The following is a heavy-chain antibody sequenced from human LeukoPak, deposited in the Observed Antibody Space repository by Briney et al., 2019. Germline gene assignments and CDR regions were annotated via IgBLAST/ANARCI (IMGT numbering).Heavy chain of an antibody. V-gene: IGHV1-18*01. CDR2: ISGYNGNT. D-gene: IGHD6-19*01. CDR1: GYTFTNYG. Sequence: ASVKVSCKASGYTFTNYGLSWVRQAPGQGLEWMGWISGYNGNTKYVQKLQGRVTMTRDTSTTTVYMELSRLTSDDTAVYYCTRGLPRIAVAATGYWGQGTLVTVSS. J-gene: IGHJ4*02. CDR3: TRGLPRIAVAATGY.